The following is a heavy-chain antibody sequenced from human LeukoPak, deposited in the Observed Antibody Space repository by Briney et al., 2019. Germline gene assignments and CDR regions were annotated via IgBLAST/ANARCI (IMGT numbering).Heavy chain of an antibody. V-gene: IGHV4-39*07. D-gene: IGHD4-17*01. CDR3: AREKDKYGPLDI. J-gene: IGHJ3*02. CDR1: GGSISSSSYY. Sequence: SETLSLTCTVSGGSISSSSYYWGWIRQPPGKRLEWIGSIYYSGSTYYNPSLKSRVTISVDTSKNQLSLKLSSETAADTAVYYCAREKDKYGPLDIWGQGTMVTVSS. CDR2: IYYSGST.